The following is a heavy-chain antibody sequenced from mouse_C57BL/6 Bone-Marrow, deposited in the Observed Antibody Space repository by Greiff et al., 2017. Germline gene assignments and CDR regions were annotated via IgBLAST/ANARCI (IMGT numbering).Heavy chain of an antibody. CDR2: ISAGGSYT. V-gene: IGHV5-4*01. D-gene: IGHD1-1*01. CDR1: GFTFSSYA. Sequence: EVQLVESGGGLVKPGGSLKLSCAASGFTFSSYAMSWVRQTPEKRLEWVATISAGGSYTYYPDNVKGRFTISRDNAKNNLYLQMSHLKSEDTAMYYCARYGSSSFAYWGQGTLVTVSA. CDR3: ARYGSSSFAY. J-gene: IGHJ3*01.